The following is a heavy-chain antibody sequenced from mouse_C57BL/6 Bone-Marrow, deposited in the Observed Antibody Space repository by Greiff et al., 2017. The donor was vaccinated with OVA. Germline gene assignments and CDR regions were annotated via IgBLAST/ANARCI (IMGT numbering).Heavy chain of an antibody. CDR1: YTFTDYYM. V-gene: IGHV1-83*01. D-gene: IGHD2-3*01. CDR3: SDGWLPPVDY. CDR2: YPGSGNTY. J-gene: IGHJ2*01. Sequence: VQLQQSGPELVKPGASVKMSCKASGYTFTDYYMHWVKQKPGKGLEWIGEIYPGSGNTYYNEKFKGKATLTADTSSSTAYMQLSSLTSEDSAVYFCASDGWLPPVDYWGQGTTLTVSS.